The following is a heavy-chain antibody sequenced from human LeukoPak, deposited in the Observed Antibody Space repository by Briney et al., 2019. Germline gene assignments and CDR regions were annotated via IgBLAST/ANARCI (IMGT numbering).Heavy chain of an antibody. CDR3: AKSPQKVGATYFDY. CDR2: ISGSGGST. D-gene: IGHD1-26*01. CDR1: GFTFSSYA. V-gene: IGHV3-23*01. J-gene: IGHJ4*02. Sequence: PGGSLRLSCAASGFTFSSYAMSWVRQAPGKGLEGVSGISGSGGSTYYADSVKGRFTISRDNSKNTLYLQMNSLRAEDTAVYYCAKSPQKVGATYFDYWGQGTLVTVSS.